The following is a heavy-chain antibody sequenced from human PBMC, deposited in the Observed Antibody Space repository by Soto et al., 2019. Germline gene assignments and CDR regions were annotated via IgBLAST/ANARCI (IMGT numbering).Heavy chain of an antibody. CDR1: GFTFSSYA. Sequence: GRSLRLSCAASGFTFSSYAMSWVRQAPGKGLEWVSAISGSGGSTYYADSVKGRFTISRDNSKDTLYLQMNSLRAEDTAVYYCAKDVIGSYYSRFDYWGQGTLGTVTS. J-gene: IGHJ4*02. D-gene: IGHD1-26*01. CDR2: ISGSGGST. CDR3: AKDVIGSYYSRFDY. V-gene: IGHV3-23*01.